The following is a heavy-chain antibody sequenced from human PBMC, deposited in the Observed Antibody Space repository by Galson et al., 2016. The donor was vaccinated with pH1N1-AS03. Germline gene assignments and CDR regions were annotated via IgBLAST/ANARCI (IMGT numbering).Heavy chain of an antibody. V-gene: IGHV1-8*02. Sequence: SGYSFSSYDINWVRRAPGQGLQWMGWMYANSGNTAYAQKFQGRVTMTRNASTTTAYMELSGLRSDDTAVYYCARASPTRGKETVWGQGTLVTVS. J-gene: IGHJ4*02. D-gene: IGHD1-14*01. CDR2: MYANSGNT. CDR1: GYSFSSYD. CDR3: ARASPTRGKETV.